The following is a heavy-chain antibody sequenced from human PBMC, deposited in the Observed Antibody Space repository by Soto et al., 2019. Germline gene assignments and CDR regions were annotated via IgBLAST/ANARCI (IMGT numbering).Heavy chain of an antibody. Sequence: PASGFTFSDHYMDWVRQAPGKGPEWVGRIKNSANSYTTEYAASVKGRITISRDDSNNSLYLQIHSLNTEDTVVYYCARVRLGAPTRYFAYWGQGTLVTVSS. D-gene: IGHD1-26*01. V-gene: IGHV3-72*01. CDR1: GFTFSDHY. J-gene: IGHJ4*02. CDR3: ARVRLGAPTRYFAY. CDR2: IKNSANSYTT.